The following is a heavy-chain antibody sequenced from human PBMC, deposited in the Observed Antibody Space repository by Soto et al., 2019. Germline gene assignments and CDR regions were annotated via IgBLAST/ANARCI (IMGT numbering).Heavy chain of an antibody. CDR3: AGDCGSCSREY. D-gene: IGHD2-15*01. CDR2: IYYSGST. V-gene: IGHV4-39*01. J-gene: IGHJ4*02. Sequence: QLQLQKSGPGLVKPSETLSLTCTVSVASISSSSYYWGWLRQPPGKGLEWIGCIYYSGSTYYNPSFKSRVTICVDTSKYQCSLKLSSVAAADTAVYFCAGDCGSCSREYWCQGTLVTFSS. CDR1: VASISSSSYY.